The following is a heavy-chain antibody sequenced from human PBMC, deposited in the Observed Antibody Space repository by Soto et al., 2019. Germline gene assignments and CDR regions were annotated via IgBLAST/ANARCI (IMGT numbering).Heavy chain of an antibody. Sequence: TLSLTCTVSGGSVSSGSYYWSWIRQPPGKGLEWIGCIYYSGSTNYNPSLKSRVTISVDTSKNQFSLKLSSVTAADTAVYYCASSYAVGANPFDYWGQGTLVTVSS. CDR1: GGSVSSGSYY. CDR2: IYYSGST. V-gene: IGHV4-61*01. D-gene: IGHD1-26*01. CDR3: ASSYAVGANPFDY. J-gene: IGHJ4*02.